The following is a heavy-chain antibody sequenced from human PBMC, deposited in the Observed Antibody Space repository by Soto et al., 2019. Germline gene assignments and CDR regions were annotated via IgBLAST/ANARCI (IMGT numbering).Heavy chain of an antibody. CDR2: ISDRGGST. J-gene: IGHJ4*02. V-gene: IGHV3-23*01. CDR1: GFTFSTYA. Sequence: GGSLRLSCTASGFTFSTYARMWVRQAPGKGLEWVSGISDRGGSTAYADPVKGRFTISRDNSRNTLFLQMNGLRAEDTALYYCAKDFGAPGVGDTPDYWAQGTLVNVSS. D-gene: IGHD1-26*01. CDR3: AKDFGAPGVGDTPDY.